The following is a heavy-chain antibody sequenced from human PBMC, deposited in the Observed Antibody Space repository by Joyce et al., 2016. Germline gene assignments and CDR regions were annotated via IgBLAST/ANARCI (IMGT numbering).Heavy chain of an antibody. V-gene: IGHV3-30-3*01. CDR3: ARGWAFCGGDCLGGKFDY. CDR1: GFTFSSYA. D-gene: IGHD2-21*01. J-gene: IGHJ4*02. Sequence: QVQLMESGGGVVQPGRSLRLSCAASGFTFSSYAMNWVRQAPGKGLEWVARISFDGSNKYYTDSVKGRFIISRDNSNKTLSVQMNSLRPEDTAIYYCARGWAFCGGDCLGGKFDYWGQGTLVTVSS. CDR2: ISFDGSNK.